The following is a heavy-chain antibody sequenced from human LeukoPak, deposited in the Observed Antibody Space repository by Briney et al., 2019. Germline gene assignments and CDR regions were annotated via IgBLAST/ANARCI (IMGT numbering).Heavy chain of an antibody. CDR3: AKPLHMAAAGFDY. CDR2: ISGSGGST. Sequence: GGSLRLSCAASGFTFTSHGMNWVRQAPGKGLEWVSAISGSGGSTYYADSVKGRFTISRDNSKNTLYLQMNSLRAEDTAVYYCAKPLHMAAAGFDYWGQGTLVTVSS. CDR1: GFTFTSHG. J-gene: IGHJ4*02. V-gene: IGHV3-23*01. D-gene: IGHD6-13*01.